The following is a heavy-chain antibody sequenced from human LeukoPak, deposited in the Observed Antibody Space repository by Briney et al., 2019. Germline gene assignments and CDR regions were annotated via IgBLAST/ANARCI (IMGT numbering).Heavy chain of an antibody. CDR3: ARDRHVAAAGYYFDH. Sequence: SGGSLRLSCTASGFTFSTYPIHWVRQAPGKGLEWVAVIADDGKDKHYVESVKGRFTISRDNSKNTLYLQMNSLRVEDTTVYYCARDRHVAAAGYYFDHWGQGTLVTVSS. CDR2: IADDGKDK. V-gene: IGHV3-30*04. D-gene: IGHD6-25*01. CDR1: GFTFSTYP. J-gene: IGHJ4*02.